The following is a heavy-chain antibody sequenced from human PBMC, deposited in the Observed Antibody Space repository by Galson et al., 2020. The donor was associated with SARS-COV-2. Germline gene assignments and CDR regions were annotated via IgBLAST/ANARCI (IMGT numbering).Heavy chain of an antibody. CDR3: ARDLDFWSGSRAFDI. CDR2: IYHSGST. V-gene: IGHV4-38-2*02. D-gene: IGHD3-3*01. Sequence: SETLSLTCTVSGYSISSGYYWGWIRQPPGKGLEWIGSIYHSGSTYYNPSLKSRVTISVDTSKNQFSLKLSSVTAADTAVYYCARDLDFWSGSRAFDIWGQGTMVTVSS. J-gene: IGHJ3*02. CDR1: GYSISSGYY.